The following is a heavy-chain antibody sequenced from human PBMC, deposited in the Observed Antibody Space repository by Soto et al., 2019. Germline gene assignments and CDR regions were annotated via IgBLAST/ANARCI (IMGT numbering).Heavy chain of an antibody. J-gene: IGHJ4*02. CDR3: ARGRYDVGSGYYPLGHYFDY. V-gene: IGHV4-34*01. CDR1: GGSFSGYY. Sequence: SETLSLTCAVYGGSFSGYYWSWIRQPPGKGLEWIGEINHSGSTNYNPSLKSRVTISVDTSKNQFSLKLSSVTAADTAVYYCARGRYDVGSGYYPLGHYFDYWGQGTLVTVAS. CDR2: INHSGST. D-gene: IGHD3-3*01.